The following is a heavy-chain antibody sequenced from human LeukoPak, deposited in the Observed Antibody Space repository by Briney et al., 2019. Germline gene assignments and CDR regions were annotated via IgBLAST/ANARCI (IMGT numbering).Heavy chain of an antibody. V-gene: IGHV4-38-2*02. D-gene: IGHD3-22*01. Sequence: KTSETLSLTCAVSNYSITSGYFWGWIRQPPGKGLEWIASIYHSGTTYYNPSLRNRVTLFVDTSKNQSSLKLTSLTAADTAVYYCARDGVFHDSDGYSFDYWGQGTLVTVSS. CDR3: ARDGVFHDSDGYSFDY. CDR1: NYSITSGYF. CDR2: IYHSGTT. J-gene: IGHJ4*02.